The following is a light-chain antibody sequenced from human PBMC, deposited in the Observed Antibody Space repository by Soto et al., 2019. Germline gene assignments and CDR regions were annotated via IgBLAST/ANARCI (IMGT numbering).Light chain of an antibody. V-gene: IGKV4-1*01. CDR3: QQYYSAPWT. J-gene: IGKJ1*01. Sequence: DIVMTQSPDSLAVSLGERATINCKSSQSILYSPNNKNHLAWYQQKAGQPPKLLIYWASTRESGVPDRFTGSGSGTDFTLTISSLQAEDVAVYYCQQYYSAPWTFGQGTKVDIK. CDR2: WAS. CDR1: QSILYSPNNKNH.